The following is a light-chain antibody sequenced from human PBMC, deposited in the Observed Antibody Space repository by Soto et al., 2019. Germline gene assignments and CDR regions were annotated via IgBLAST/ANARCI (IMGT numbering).Light chain of an antibody. CDR2: GTS. CDR3: QQYGDSVFT. CDR1: ESVNSGY. V-gene: IGKV3-20*01. Sequence: EIVLTQSPATLSLSPGERATLSCRASESVNSGYLACFQQKPGRAPRLLIFGTSGRATGIPDRFRGNGSRTDFTLTISRVEPEDFAVYYCQQYGDSVFTFGPGTKVEIK. J-gene: IGKJ3*01.